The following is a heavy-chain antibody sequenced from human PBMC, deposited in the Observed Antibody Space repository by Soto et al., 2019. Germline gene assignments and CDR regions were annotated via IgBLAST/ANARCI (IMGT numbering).Heavy chain of an antibody. Sequence: GRSLRLSCTRAAFTSSVFPVHWVRQGAGEALGWVTLISGDGSDKFYADSVRARFTISRDNSKNTLSLQMTSLRIEDTAVYYCASEDRRGRGYANFDSWGQGTLVTVSS. CDR2: ISGDGSDK. J-gene: IGHJ4*02. V-gene: IGHV3-30-3*01. CDR3: ASEDRRGRGYANFDS. D-gene: IGHD3-22*01. CDR1: AFTSSVFP.